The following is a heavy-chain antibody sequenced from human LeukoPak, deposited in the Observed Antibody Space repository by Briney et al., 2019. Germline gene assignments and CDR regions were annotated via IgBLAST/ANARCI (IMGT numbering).Heavy chain of an antibody. CDR3: TKGGGTGYSSSWYSN. CDR2: ISFDENNK. Sequence: GGSLRLSCAASGFTFSSYGMHWVRQAPGKGLEWVAVISFDENNKYYAASVKGRFTISRDNSKNTLYLQMNSLRADDTAVYYCTKGGGTGYSSSWYSNWGQGTLVTVSS. J-gene: IGHJ4*02. V-gene: IGHV3-30*18. CDR1: GFTFSSYG. D-gene: IGHD6-13*01.